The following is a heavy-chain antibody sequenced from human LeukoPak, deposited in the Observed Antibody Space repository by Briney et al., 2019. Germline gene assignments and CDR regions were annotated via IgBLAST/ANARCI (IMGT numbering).Heavy chain of an antibody. D-gene: IGHD3-3*01. V-gene: IGHV1-2*02. Sequence: ASVKVSCKASGYTFTGYYMHWVRQAPGQGLEWMGWINPNSGGTNYAQKFQGRVTMTRDTSISTAYMELSRLRSGDTAVYYCARDRDFWSLYYFDYWGQGTLVTVSS. J-gene: IGHJ4*02. CDR2: INPNSGGT. CDR3: ARDRDFWSLYYFDY. CDR1: GYTFTGYY.